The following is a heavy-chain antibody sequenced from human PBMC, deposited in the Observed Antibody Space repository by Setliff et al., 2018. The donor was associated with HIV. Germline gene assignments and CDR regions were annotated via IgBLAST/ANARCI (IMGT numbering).Heavy chain of an antibody. V-gene: IGHV4-39*01. J-gene: IGHJ4*02. CDR2: IYQSGRT. D-gene: IGHD3-22*01. CDR1: GDSIGITNYY. CDR3: ARPYDSLYG. Sequence: SETLSLTCIASGDSIGITNYYWGWIRQPPGRGLEWVGSIYQSGRTFYNPTLQSRVTISADTSKNQFYLKLTSVTAADTAIYYCARPYDSLYGWGQGVLVTVSS.